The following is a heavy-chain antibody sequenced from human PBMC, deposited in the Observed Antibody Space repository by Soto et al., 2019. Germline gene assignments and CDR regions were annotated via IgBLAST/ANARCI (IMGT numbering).Heavy chain of an antibody. D-gene: IGHD2-2*01. CDR2: IKQDGSEK. Sequence: LRLSCAASGFTFSSYWMSWVRQDPGKGLEWVANIKQDGSEKYYVDSVKGRFTISRDNAKNSLYLQMNSLRAEDTAVYYRAREGLGYCSSTSCYRLPKYYYYGMDVWGQGTTVTVSS. CDR1: GFTFSSYW. V-gene: IGHV3-7*03. CDR3: AREGLGYCSSTSCYRLPKYYYYGMDV. J-gene: IGHJ6*02.